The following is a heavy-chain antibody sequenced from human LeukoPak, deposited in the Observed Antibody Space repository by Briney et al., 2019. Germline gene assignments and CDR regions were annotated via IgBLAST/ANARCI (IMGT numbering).Heavy chain of an antibody. CDR2: ISYDGSNK. J-gene: IGHJ4*02. CDR3: AKDGTNLYSSGWAADY. CDR1: GFTFSSYG. Sequence: SGGSLRLSCAASGFTFSSYGMHWARQAPGKGLEWVAVISYDGSNKYYADSVKGRFTISRDNSKNTLYLQMNSLRAEDTAVYYCAKDGTNLYSSGWAADYWGQGTLVTVSS. V-gene: IGHV3-30*18. D-gene: IGHD6-19*01.